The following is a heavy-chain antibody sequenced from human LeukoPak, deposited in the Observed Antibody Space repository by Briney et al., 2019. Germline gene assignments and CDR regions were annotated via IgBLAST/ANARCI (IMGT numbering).Heavy chain of an antibody. Sequence: PSETLSLTCAVYGGSFSGYYWSWIRQPPGKGLEWIGEINHSGSTNYNPSLKSRVTISVDTSKNQFSLKLSSVTAADTAVYYCARRLLWFGELYFDYWGQGTLVTVSS. CDR1: GGSFSGYY. CDR2: INHSGST. V-gene: IGHV4-34*01. D-gene: IGHD3-10*01. CDR3: ARRLLWFGELYFDY. J-gene: IGHJ4*02.